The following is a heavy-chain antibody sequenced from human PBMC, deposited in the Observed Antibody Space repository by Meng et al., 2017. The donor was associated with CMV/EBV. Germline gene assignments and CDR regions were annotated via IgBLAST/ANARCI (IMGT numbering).Heavy chain of an antibody. CDR3: ARGLYSSSWTWFDP. CDR2: IYHSGST. D-gene: IGHD6-13*01. CDR1: GGSISSYY. Sequence: SETLSLTCTVSGGSISSYYWSWIRQPPGNGLEWIGYIYHSGSTNYNPSLKSRVTISVDTSKNQFSLKLSSVTAADTAVYYCARGLYSSSWTWFDPWGQGTLVTVSS. V-gene: IGHV4-59*01. J-gene: IGHJ5*02.